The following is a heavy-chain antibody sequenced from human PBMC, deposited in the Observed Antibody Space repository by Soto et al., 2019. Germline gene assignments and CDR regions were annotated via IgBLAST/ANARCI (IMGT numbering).Heavy chain of an antibody. V-gene: IGHV3-74*01. J-gene: IGHJ3*01. CDR2: IHSDGSTT. D-gene: IGHD2-21*02. Sequence: EVQLVESEGGLVQRGGSLRLSCAASGFTFNYYWMHWVRQAPGQGLVWVSHIHSDGSTTTYADSVKGRFTISRDNAKNTLYLQMNSLRAEDTAVYYCVRGDKGGFDLWGQGTTVTV. CDR1: GFTFNYYW. CDR3: VRGDKGGFDL.